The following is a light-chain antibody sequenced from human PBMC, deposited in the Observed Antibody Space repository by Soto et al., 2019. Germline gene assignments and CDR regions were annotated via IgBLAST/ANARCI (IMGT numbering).Light chain of an antibody. CDR3: CSYTSSSLYV. J-gene: IGLJ1*01. V-gene: IGLV2-14*01. CDR2: DVS. CDR1: SSDVGGYNY. Sequence: QSALTQPASVSGSPGQSITISCTGNSSDVGGYNYVSWYQQHPGKAPKLMIYDVSNRPSGVSNRFSGSKSGNTASLTISGLQDEDEADYYCCSYTSSSLYVFGTGTKLTVL.